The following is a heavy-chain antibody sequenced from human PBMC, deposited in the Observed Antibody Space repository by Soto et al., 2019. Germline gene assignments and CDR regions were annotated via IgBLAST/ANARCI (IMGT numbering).Heavy chain of an antibody. CDR3: ARDLLYSSSWRPNNYYYGMDV. CDR2: INPNSGGT. D-gene: IGHD6-13*01. V-gene: IGHV1-2*04. Sequence: ASVKVSCKASGGTFSSYTISWVRQAPGQGLEWMGWINPNSGGTNYAQKFQGWVTMTRDTSISTAYMELSRLRSDDTAVYYCARDLLYSSSWRPNNYYYGMDVWGQGTTVTVSS. J-gene: IGHJ6*02. CDR1: GGTFSSYT.